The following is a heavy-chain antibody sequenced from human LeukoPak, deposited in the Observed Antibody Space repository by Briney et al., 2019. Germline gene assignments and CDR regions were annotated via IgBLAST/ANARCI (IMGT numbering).Heavy chain of an antibody. V-gene: IGHV4-59*01. CDR2: IYYSGST. CDR1: GGSFSGYY. J-gene: IGHJ5*02. Sequence: SETLSLTCAVHGGSFSGYYWSWIRQPPGKGLEWIGYIYYSGSTNYNPSLKSRVTISVDTSKNQFSLKLSSVTAADTAVYYCARGPAAREDWFDPWGQGTLVTVSS. CDR3: ARGPAAREDWFDP. D-gene: IGHD6-6*01.